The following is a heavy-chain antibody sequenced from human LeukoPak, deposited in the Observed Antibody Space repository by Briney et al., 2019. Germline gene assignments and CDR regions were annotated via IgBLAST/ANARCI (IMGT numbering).Heavy chain of an antibody. J-gene: IGHJ4*02. Sequence: ASVEVSCKASGYTFTSYGISWVRQAPGQGLEWMGWISAYNGNTNYAQKLQGRVTMTTDTSTSTAYMELRSLRSDDTAVYYCARDLYYYDSSGYFNYWGQGTLVTVSS. D-gene: IGHD3-22*01. CDR2: ISAYNGNT. CDR3: ARDLYYYDSSGYFNY. V-gene: IGHV1-18*01. CDR1: GYTFTSYG.